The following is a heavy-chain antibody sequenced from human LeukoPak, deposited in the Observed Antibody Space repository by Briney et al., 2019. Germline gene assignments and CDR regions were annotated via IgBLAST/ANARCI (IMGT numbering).Heavy chain of an antibody. J-gene: IGHJ4*02. D-gene: IGHD4-23*01. CDR3: ARDYGGSSPFDY. Sequence: GGSLRLSCAASGFIFSNYAMHWVRQAPGKGLEWVALISSDGSKIYYADSVKGRFTISRDNAKNSLYLHMNSLRAEDTAVYYCARDYGGSSPFDYWGQGTLVTVSS. CDR2: ISSDGSKI. V-gene: IGHV3-30*04. CDR1: GFIFSNYA.